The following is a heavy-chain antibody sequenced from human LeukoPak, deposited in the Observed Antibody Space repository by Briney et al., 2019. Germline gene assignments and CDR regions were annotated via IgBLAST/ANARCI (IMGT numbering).Heavy chain of an antibody. CDR1: GFPLSNPW. CDR2: IKSKTDGGTA. J-gene: IGHJ4*02. D-gene: IGHD3-9*01. Sequence: PGGPLRLFCAACGFPLSNPWMIWVRQAPGKRLEWVGRIKSKTDGGTAYYAAPVKGRFTISRDDSKNTLYLQMNSLKTEVTAVYYCTTDSDHYDILTGYSSSDCWGQGTLVTVSS. CDR3: TTDSDHYDILTGYSSSDC. V-gene: IGHV3-15*01.